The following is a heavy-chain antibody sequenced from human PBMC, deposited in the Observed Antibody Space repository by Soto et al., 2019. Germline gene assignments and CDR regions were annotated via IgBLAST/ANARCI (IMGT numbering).Heavy chain of an antibody. V-gene: IGHV4-59*01. Sequence: SETLSLTCIVSGSAISNYYWSWIRQPPGKGLEWIGYIYHTGSTSNNPSLKSRVTLSVDTSKNQLSLNLTSVTAADTAIYYCARSVNRGYSYGYGHWGQGTLVTVYS. D-gene: IGHD5-18*01. J-gene: IGHJ4*02. CDR2: IYHTGST. CDR1: GSAISNYY. CDR3: ARSVNRGYSYGYGH.